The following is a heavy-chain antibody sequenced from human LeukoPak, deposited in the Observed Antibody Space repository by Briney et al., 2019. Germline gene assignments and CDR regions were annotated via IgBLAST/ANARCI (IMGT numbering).Heavy chain of an antibody. V-gene: IGHV3-21*01. J-gene: IGHJ5*01. D-gene: IGHD4/OR15-4a*01. CDR3: ARSLTPDRDWFDS. CDR2: ISSSGRYI. CDR1: GFTFSSSS. Sequence: GGSLRLSCAASGFTFSSSSMNWVRQAPGKGLEWVSSISSSGRYIYFADSVKRRFTISRDNAKNSVSLQMNSMRGEDTAVYYCARSLTPDRDWFDSWGQGTLVIVSS.